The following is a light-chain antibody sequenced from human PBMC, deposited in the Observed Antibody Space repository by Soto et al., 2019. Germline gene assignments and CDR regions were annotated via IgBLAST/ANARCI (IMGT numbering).Light chain of an antibody. Sequence: QSVLTQPPSVSGAPGQRVSISCTGSGSNIGAGYDVHWYLQLPGTAPKLLIYGNSNRPSGVPDRVSGSKSGTSASLAITGLQAEDEADYYCQSYDSSLSGVVFGGGTKLTVL. CDR1: GSNIGAGYD. CDR2: GNS. J-gene: IGLJ2*01. CDR3: QSYDSSLSGVV. V-gene: IGLV1-40*01.